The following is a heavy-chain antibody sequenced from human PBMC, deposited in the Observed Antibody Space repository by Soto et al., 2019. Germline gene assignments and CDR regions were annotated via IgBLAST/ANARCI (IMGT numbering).Heavy chain of an antibody. J-gene: IGHJ6*02. CDR3: ATHTPWVTIFGVVITYYYYGMDV. Sequence: ASVKVSCKVSGYTLTELSMHWVRQAPGKGLEWMGGFDPEDGETIYAQKFQGRVTMTEDTSTDTAYMELSSLRSEDTAVYYCATHTPWVTIFGVVITYYYYGMDVWGQGTTVTVSS. CDR1: GYTLTELS. D-gene: IGHD3-3*01. V-gene: IGHV1-24*01. CDR2: FDPEDGET.